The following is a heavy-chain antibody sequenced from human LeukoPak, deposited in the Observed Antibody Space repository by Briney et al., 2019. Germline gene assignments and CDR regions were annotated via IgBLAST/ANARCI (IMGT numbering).Heavy chain of an antibody. Sequence: ASVKVSCKASGGTFSSYAISWVRQAPGQGLEWMGGIIPIFGTANYAQKFQGRVTITADKSTSTAYMELSSLRSEDTAVYYCARVVARGYSTNNWFDPWGQGTLVTVSS. CDR3: ARVVARGYSTNNWFDP. V-gene: IGHV1-69*06. D-gene: IGHD5-12*01. CDR2: IIPIFGTA. J-gene: IGHJ5*02. CDR1: GGTFSSYA.